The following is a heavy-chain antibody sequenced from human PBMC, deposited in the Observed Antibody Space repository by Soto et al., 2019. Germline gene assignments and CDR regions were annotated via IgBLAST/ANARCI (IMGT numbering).Heavy chain of an antibody. J-gene: IGHJ4*02. Sequence: EVQLVESGGGLVQPGRSLRLSCAASGFTFDDYAMHWVRQAPGKGLEWVSGISWNSGSIGYADSVKGRFTISRDNAKNSLYLQMNSLRAEDTALYYCAKGSQLAAATTFDYWGQGTLVTVSS. CDR2: ISWNSGSI. CDR1: GFTFDDYA. CDR3: AKGSQLAAATTFDY. D-gene: IGHD6-13*01. V-gene: IGHV3-9*01.